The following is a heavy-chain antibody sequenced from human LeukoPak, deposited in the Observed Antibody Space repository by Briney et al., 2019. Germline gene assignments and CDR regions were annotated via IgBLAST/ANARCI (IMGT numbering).Heavy chain of an antibody. J-gene: IGHJ4*02. CDR3: AKDYRSGSYAVDY. D-gene: IGHD3-10*01. CDR2: ISGGGGGT. Sequence: GGSLRLSCAASGFTFSTYVMSWVRRAPGKGLEWVSTISGGGGGTYYADSVKGRFTISRDNSKNTLYLQMNSLRAEDTAEYYCAKDYRSGSYAVDYWGQGTLVTVSS. V-gene: IGHV3-23*01. CDR1: GFTFSTYV.